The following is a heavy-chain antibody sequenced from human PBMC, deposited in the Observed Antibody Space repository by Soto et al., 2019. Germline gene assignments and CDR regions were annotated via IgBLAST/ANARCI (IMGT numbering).Heavy chain of an antibody. Sequence: QVQLVESGGDLVKPGGSLRLSCAASGFTFSDYSMSWIRQAPGKGLEWVSYISSSGNTIYYADSVRGRFTISRDNAKNSLYLQMNRLRAEDTAVYYCARAAGWFDPWGQGTLVTVSS. CDR1: GFTFSDYS. V-gene: IGHV3-11*01. CDR2: ISSSGNTI. CDR3: ARAAGWFDP. J-gene: IGHJ5*02.